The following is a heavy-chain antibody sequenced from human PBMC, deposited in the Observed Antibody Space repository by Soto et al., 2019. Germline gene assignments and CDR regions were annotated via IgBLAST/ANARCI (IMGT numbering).Heavy chain of an antibody. CDR1: GDYISGGYA. D-gene: IGHD3-10*01. V-gene: IGHV4-30-2*01. Sequence: QLQLQESGSGLVKPSQTLSLTCVVSGDYISGGYAWSWIRQPPGKGLEWIGYIYHSGNTNYNPSLKSRVTISLDKAKHQFSLRLISVTAADTAVYFCARAGASGTNPFDYWGQGTLVTV. J-gene: IGHJ4*02. CDR2: IYHSGNT. CDR3: ARAGASGTNPFDY.